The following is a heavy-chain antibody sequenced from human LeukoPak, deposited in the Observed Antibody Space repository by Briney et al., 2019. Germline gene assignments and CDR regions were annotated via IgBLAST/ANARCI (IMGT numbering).Heavy chain of an antibody. J-gene: IGHJ4*02. CDR1: GFTFSSYG. V-gene: IGHV3-33*06. CDR2: IWYDGSNK. D-gene: IGHD3-10*01. Sequence: GGSLRLSCAASGFTFSSYGMHWVRQAPGKGLEWVAVIWYDGSNKYYADSVKGRFTISRDNSKNTLYLQMNSLRAEDTAVYYCAKDAQXWFGGPSGFGYWGQGTLVTVSS. CDR3: AKDAQXWFGGPSGFGY.